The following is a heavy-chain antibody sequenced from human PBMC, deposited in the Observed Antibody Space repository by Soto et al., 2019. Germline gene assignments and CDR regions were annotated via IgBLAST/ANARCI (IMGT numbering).Heavy chain of an antibody. CDR1: GFTFSSYA. J-gene: IGHJ4*02. Sequence: GGSLRLSCAASGFTFSSYAMHLVRQAPGKGLEYVSAISSNGGSTYYANSVKGRFTISRDNSKNTLYLQMGSLRAEDMAVYYCARDNREIVATDYWGQGTLVTVSS. CDR3: ARDNREIVATDY. V-gene: IGHV3-64*01. D-gene: IGHD5-12*01. CDR2: ISSNGGST.